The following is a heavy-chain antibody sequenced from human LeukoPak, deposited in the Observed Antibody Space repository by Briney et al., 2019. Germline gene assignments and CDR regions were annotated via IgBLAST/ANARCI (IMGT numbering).Heavy chain of an antibody. Sequence: PSETLSLTCTVSGGSISSYYWSWIRQPPGKGLEWIGEINHRGSTNYNPSLKSRVTISVDTSRNSFSLELGSVTAADTAVYYCARVGYCGGDCYPFDYWGQGTLTTVSS. D-gene: IGHD2-21*02. V-gene: IGHV4-34*01. CDR3: ARVGYCGGDCYPFDY. CDR1: GGSISSYY. J-gene: IGHJ4*02. CDR2: INHRGST.